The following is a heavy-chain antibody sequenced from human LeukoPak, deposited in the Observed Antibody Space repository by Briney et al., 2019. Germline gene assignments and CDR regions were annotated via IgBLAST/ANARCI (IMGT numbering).Heavy chain of an antibody. CDR2: IIPIFGTA. J-gene: IGHJ4*02. V-gene: IGHV1-69*05. D-gene: IGHD1-26*01. Sequence: SVKVSCKASGGTFSSYAISWVRQAPGQGLEWMGGIIPIFGTANYAQKFQGRVTITRDTSASIAYMELSSLRSEDTAVYYCARREWELPFDYWGQGTLVTVSS. CDR1: GGTFSSYA. CDR3: ARREWELPFDY.